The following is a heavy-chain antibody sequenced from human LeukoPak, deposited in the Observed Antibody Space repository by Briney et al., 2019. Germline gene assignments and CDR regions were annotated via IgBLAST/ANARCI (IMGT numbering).Heavy chain of an antibody. CDR3: SSYKGYV. Sequence: PGGSLRLSCAASGFTLSKAWMRWVRQAAGKGREWVGRIKSNIDGGTTDYAAPVKGRFTISRDDSKNTLYLQMNSLKTEDTAVYYCSSYKGYVWGKGTTVTVSS. CDR1: GFTLSKAW. J-gene: IGHJ6*04. CDR2: IKSNIDGGTT. V-gene: IGHV3-15*01. D-gene: IGHD3-10*01.